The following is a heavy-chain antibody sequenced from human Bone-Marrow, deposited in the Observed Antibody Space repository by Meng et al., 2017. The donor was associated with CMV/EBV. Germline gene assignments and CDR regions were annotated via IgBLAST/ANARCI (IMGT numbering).Heavy chain of an antibody. CDR2: LPAGWST. CDR3: ARDRTYSEDSGYFQRQNKLSWYFDL. D-gene: IGHD3-22*01. Sequence: WSWLPQSAGKGLEYIWRLPAGWSTDYNPSFRSPVTMSLHTSMEYFSLRLTSMTAADTAVYFCARDRTYSEDSGYFQRQNKLSWYFDLWGRGTLVTVSS. V-gene: IGHV4-4*07. J-gene: IGHJ2*01.